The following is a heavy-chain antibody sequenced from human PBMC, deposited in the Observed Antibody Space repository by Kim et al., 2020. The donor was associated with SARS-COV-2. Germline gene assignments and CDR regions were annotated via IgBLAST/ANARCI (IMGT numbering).Heavy chain of an antibody. CDR2: IYTSGST. J-gene: IGHJ6*02. CDR1: GGSISSYY. V-gene: IGHV4-4*07. D-gene: IGHD2-15*01. CDR3: ASDAYCSGGSCYSDYYYYGMDV. Sequence: SETLSLTCTVSGGSISSYYWSWIRQPAGKGLEWIGRIYTSGSTNYNPSLKSRVTMSVDTSKNQFSLKLSSVTAADTAVYYCASDAYCSGGSCYSDYYYYGMDVWGQGTTVTVSS.